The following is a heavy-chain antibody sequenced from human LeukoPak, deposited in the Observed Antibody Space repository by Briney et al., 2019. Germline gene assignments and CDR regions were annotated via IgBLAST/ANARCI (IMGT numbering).Heavy chain of an antibody. CDR3: ARSFGDRSGYFPQPLSFDP. CDR1: GGSISSSSYY. CDR2: IYYSGST. Sequence: SETLSLTCTVSGGSISSSSYYWGWIRQPPGKGLEWIGRIYYSGSTYYNPALKSRFTISVDTSKNQFSLKLSSVTAADTAVYYCARSFGDRSGYFPQPLSFDPWGQGTLVAVSS. D-gene: IGHD3-22*01. V-gene: IGHV4-39*01. J-gene: IGHJ5*02.